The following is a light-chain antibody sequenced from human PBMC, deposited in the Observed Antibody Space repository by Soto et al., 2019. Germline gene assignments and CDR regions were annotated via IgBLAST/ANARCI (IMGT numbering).Light chain of an antibody. CDR1: QSVSSSY. Sequence: DMVLTQYPGPLSLSPEERATLSCRASQSVSSSYLAWYQQKPGQAPRLLIYGASSRATGIPDRLSGSGSGTDFNLTISRVEPEDIAVYYCQQYGSLPITFGQGTLLESK. J-gene: IGKJ5*01. V-gene: IGKV3-20*01. CDR3: QQYGSLPIT. CDR2: GAS.